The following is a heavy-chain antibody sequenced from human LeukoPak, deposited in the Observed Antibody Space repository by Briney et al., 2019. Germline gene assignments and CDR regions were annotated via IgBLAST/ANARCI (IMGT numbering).Heavy chain of an antibody. CDR1: GFTFSDYQ. D-gene: IGHD6-6*01. V-gene: IGHV3-11*04. CDR2: ISGGGSSI. Sequence: PGGSLRLSCAAYGFTFSDYQMSWIRQAPGKGLERVSYISGGGSSIYYADSVKGRFTISRDNAKNSLYLQMNSLRADDTAVYYCASSIAARPWNYWGQGTLVTVSS. CDR3: ASSIAARPWNY. J-gene: IGHJ4*02.